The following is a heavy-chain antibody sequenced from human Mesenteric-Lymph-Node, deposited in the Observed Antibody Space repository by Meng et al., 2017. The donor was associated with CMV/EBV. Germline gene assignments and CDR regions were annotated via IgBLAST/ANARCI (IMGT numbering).Heavy chain of an antibody. CDR2: INPRSSDA. CDR1: YSFSTPW. J-gene: IGHJ4*02. V-gene: IGHV5-51*01. Sequence: YSFSTPWIGCVRPLPRKGLQWMGVINPRSSDAISSPSFQGQVTTSADKSISTAYLQWCSLKASDTAIYYCARHFSGAGFSEWYFDYWGQGTLVTVSS. CDR3: ARHFSGAGFSEWYFDY. D-gene: IGHD3-3*01.